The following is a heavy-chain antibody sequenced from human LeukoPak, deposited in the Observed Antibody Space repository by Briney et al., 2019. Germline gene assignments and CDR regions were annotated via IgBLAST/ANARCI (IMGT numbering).Heavy chain of an antibody. CDR3: AKGYCSSTACWDYYYMDV. CDR1: GLTFSSHS. Sequence: GGSLRLSCAASGLTFSSHSFNWVRQAPGKGLEWVSSITSTSSYIWYADSVKGRFTFSRDNAQNSLYLQMNSLRVEDTAVYYCAKGYCSSTACWDYYYMDVWGKGTTVTVSS. D-gene: IGHD2-2*01. J-gene: IGHJ6*03. CDR2: ITSTSSYI. V-gene: IGHV3-21*01.